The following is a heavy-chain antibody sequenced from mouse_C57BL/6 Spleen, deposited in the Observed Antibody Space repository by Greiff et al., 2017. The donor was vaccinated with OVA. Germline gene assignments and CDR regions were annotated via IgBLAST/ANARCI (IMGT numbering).Heavy chain of an antibody. D-gene: IGHD1-1*01. CDR2: IDPSDSYT. J-gene: IGHJ2*01. V-gene: IGHV1-59*01. CDR1: GYTFTSYW. CDR3: ARAPILFTTVVARGDYFDY. Sequence: QVQLQQPGAELVRPGTSVKLSCKASGYTFTSYWMHWVKQRPGQGLEWIGVIDPSDSYTNSNQKFKGKATLTVDTSSSTAYMQLSSLTSEDSAVYYCARAPILFTTVVARGDYFDYWGQGTTLTVSS.